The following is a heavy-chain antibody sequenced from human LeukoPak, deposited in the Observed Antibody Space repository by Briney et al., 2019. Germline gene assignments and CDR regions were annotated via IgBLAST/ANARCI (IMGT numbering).Heavy chain of an antibody. CDR1: GFSFSNYW. D-gene: IGHD2-2*01. CDR3: ARDQRYCSSSSCPWEPFDY. V-gene: IGHV3-7*05. Sequence: GGSLRLSCEASGFSFSNYWMTWVRQAPGKGLEWVANIKQHGSEKDYVDSVKGRFTLSRDNAKNSVYLQMNSLRAEDTAVYYCARDQRYCSSSSCPWEPFDYWGQGTLVTVSS. J-gene: IGHJ4*02. CDR2: IKQHGSEK.